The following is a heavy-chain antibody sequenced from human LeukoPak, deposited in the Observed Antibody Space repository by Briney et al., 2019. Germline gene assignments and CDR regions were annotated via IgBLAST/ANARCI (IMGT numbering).Heavy chain of an antibody. J-gene: IGHJ5*02. Sequence: KPSETLSLTCTVSGGSISSSSYYWGWLRPPPGKGLEWIGSIYYSGSTYYNPSLKSRVTISVDTSKNQFSLKLSSVTAADTAVYYCARRDYYDSSGYYHWGQGTLVTVSS. CDR2: IYYSGST. V-gene: IGHV4-39*01. CDR3: ARRDYYDSSGYYH. D-gene: IGHD3-22*01. CDR1: GGSISSSSYY.